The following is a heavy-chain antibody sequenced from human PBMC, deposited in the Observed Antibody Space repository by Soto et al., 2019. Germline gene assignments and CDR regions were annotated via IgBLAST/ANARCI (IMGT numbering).Heavy chain of an antibody. CDR2: IYYSENS. CDR1: GASISSGGYY. D-gene: IGHD2-15*01. J-gene: IGHJ4*02. CDR3: ARGSGGSCCSFDY. Sequence: QVQLQESGPGLVKPSQTLSLSCSVSGASISSGGYYLSWIRQHPVKGLEWIGFIYYSENSHYKPALKNRVSMSVDTSKTQFSLRVSSVTAADTAVYYCARGSGGSCCSFDYWGQGTLVTVSS. V-gene: IGHV4-31*03.